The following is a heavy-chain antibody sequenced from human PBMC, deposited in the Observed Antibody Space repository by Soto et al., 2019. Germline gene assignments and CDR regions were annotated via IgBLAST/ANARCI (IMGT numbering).Heavy chain of an antibody. CDR3: ARVGVLPPEDQYGMDV. CDR2: ISYDGSNK. J-gene: IGHJ6*02. Sequence: PGGSLRLSCAASGFTFSSYAMHWVRQAPGKGLEWVAVISYDGSNKYYADSVKGRFTISRDNSKNTLYLQMNSLRAEDTAVYYCARVGVLPPEDQYGMDVWGQGTTVTVSS. V-gene: IGHV3-30-3*01. CDR1: GFTFSSYA. D-gene: IGHD3-10*01.